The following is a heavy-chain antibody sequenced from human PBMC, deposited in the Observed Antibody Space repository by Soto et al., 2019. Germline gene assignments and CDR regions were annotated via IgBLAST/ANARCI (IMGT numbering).Heavy chain of an antibody. V-gene: IGHV3-53*01. Sequence: EVQLVESGGGLIQPGGSLRLSCAASGFTVSSNYMSWVRQAPGKGLEWVSVIYSGGSTYYADSVKGRFTISRDNSKNTLYLQMNSLRAEDTAMYYGARLPSGPYWYFDLWGRGTLVTVSS. D-gene: IGHD6-6*01. CDR3: ARLPSGPYWYFDL. CDR2: IYSGGST. CDR1: GFTVSSNY. J-gene: IGHJ2*01.